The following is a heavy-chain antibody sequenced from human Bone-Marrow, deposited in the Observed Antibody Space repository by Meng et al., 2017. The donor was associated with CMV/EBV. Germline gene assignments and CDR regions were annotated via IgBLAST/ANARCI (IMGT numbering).Heavy chain of an antibody. Sequence: GESLKISCAASGFTVSSNYMSWVRQAPGKGLEWVSVIYSGGSTYYADSVKGRFTISRDNSKNTLYLQMNSLRAEDTAVYYCAREFVNYGGNSFAYWGQGTLVNVYS. J-gene: IGHJ4*02. D-gene: IGHD4-23*01. V-gene: IGHV3-66*02. CDR1: GFTVSSNY. CDR3: AREFVNYGGNSFAY. CDR2: IYSGGST.